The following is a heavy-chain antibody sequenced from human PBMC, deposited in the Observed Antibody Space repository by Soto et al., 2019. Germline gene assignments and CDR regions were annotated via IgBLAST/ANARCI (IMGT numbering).Heavy chain of an antibody. J-gene: IGHJ4*02. CDR3: ARSIAVADLFDY. V-gene: IGHV3-21*01. D-gene: IGHD6-19*01. CDR2: ISSSSSYI. Sequence: EVQLVESGGGLVKPGGSLRLSCAASGFTFSSYSMNWVRQAPGKGLEWVSSISSSSSYIYYADSVKGRFTISRDNAKNSLYLQMNSLRAEDTAVNYCARSIAVADLFDYWGQGTLVTVSS. CDR1: GFTFSSYS.